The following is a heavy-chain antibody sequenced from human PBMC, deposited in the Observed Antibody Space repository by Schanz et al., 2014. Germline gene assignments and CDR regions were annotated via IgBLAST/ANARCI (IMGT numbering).Heavy chain of an antibody. V-gene: IGHV3-23*04. Sequence: EVQLVASGGGLVQPGGSLRLSCATSGFSFSSYAINWVRQAPGKGLEWVSGISGSGASTYYADSVKGRFTISRDNSNKTVDLQMNRLRAEDTALYYCTKDKSQIAVAGLFDLWGQGTLVTVSS. D-gene: IGHD6-19*01. CDR2: ISGSGAST. CDR3: TKDKSQIAVAGLFDL. J-gene: IGHJ4*02. CDR1: GFSFSSYA.